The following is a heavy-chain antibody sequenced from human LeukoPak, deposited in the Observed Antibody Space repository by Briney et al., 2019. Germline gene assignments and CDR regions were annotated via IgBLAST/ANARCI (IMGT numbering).Heavy chain of an antibody. V-gene: IGHV1-8*01. D-gene: IGHD2-2*01. CDR1: GYTFTSYD. Sequence: EASVKVSCKASGYTFTSYDINWVRQATGQGLEWMGWMNPNSGNTSYAQKFQGRVTMTRNTSISTAYMELSSLRSEDTAVYYCARDYCSSTSCFYYYYGMDVWGQGTTVTVSS. J-gene: IGHJ6*02. CDR3: ARDYCSSTSCFYYYYGMDV. CDR2: MNPNSGNT.